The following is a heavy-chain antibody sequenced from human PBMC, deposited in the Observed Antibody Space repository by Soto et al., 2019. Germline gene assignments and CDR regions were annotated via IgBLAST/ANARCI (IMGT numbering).Heavy chain of an antibody. V-gene: IGHV1-69*02. D-gene: IGHD3-10*01. J-gene: IGHJ4*02. CDR3: ASSYGSGYRAFDY. CDR2: VNPIVSMS. CDR1: GDTFNFYS. Sequence: QVQLVQSGAEVKRPGSSVKVSCKASGDTFNFYSINWVRQAPGLGLEWMGRVNPIVSMSNYAQKFQGRVPMTPDKSTSTAYMELSRLRSEDTAIYYCASSYGSGYRAFDYWGQGALVTVSS.